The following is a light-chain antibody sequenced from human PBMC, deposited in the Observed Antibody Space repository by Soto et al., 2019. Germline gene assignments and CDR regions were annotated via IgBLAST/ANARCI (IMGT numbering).Light chain of an antibody. J-gene: IGLJ3*02. CDR1: SSDVGGYNY. Sequence: QSALTQPPSASGSPGQSVTISCTGTSSDVGGYNYVSWYQQYPGKAPKLMIYEVSKRPSGVPDRFSGSKSGKTASLTVSGLHAEDEADYYCTSYAGRDIWVFGGGTKLTVL. V-gene: IGLV2-8*01. CDR2: EVS. CDR3: TSYAGRDIWV.